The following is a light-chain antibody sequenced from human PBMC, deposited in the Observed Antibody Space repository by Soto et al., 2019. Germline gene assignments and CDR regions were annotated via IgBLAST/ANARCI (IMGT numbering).Light chain of an antibody. CDR2: DVS. J-gene: IGLJ1*01. CDR3: NSYTSNSTLDV. CDR1: TKEFCGHNY. V-gene: IGLV2-14*03. Sequence: APTPPAPVCGSPGQSVNTSCTGNTKEFCGHNYVSWYQHHPGKAPKLLIYDVSYRPSGVSNRFSGSKSGNTASLTISGLQAEDEADYYCNSYTSNSTLDVFGTGTKVTVL.